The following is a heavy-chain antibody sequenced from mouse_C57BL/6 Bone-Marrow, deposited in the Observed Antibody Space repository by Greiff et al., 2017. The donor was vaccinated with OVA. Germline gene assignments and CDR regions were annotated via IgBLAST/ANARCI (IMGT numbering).Heavy chain of an antibody. CDR1: GFTFSSYA. CDR2: ISSGGDYI. V-gene: IGHV5-9-1*02. CDR3: TREFHYYGSRDWYFDV. D-gene: IGHD1-1*01. J-gene: IGHJ1*03. Sequence: EVQLMESGEGLVKPGGSLKLSCAASGFTFSSYAMSWVRQTPEKRLEWVAYISSGGDYIYYADTVKGRFTISRDNARNTLYLQMSSLKSEDTAMYYCTREFHYYGSRDWYFDVWGTGTTVTVSS.